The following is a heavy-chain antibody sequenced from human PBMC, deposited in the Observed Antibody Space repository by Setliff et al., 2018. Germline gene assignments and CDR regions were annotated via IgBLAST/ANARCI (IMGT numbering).Heavy chain of an antibody. CDR3: ARETDPPHYDTSGHLDY. J-gene: IGHJ4*02. V-gene: IGHV1-18*01. CDR2: ISAYNGKT. Sequence: ASVKVSCKASGYTFTSFQINWVRQAPGQGLEWMGWISAYNGKTKYAQKFQGRVTMTTDTSTNTAYMEVRTLKSDDTAVYYCARETDPPHYDTSGHLDYWGQGTLVTVSS. CDR1: GYTFTSFQ. D-gene: IGHD3-22*01.